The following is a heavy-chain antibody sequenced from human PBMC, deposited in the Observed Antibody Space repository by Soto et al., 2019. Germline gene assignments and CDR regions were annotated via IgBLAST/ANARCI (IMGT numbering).Heavy chain of an antibody. Sequence: EVQLLESGGGLVQPGGSLRLSCAASGFTFSSYAMSWVRQAPGKGLEWVSAISGSGGSTYYADSVKGRFTISRDNSKNTLYLQMNSLRAEDTAVYYCAKDNCSGGSCYDAFDIWCQGTMVTVSS. V-gene: IGHV3-23*01. CDR3: AKDNCSGGSCYDAFDI. J-gene: IGHJ3*02. CDR1: GFTFSSYA. CDR2: ISGSGGST. D-gene: IGHD2-15*01.